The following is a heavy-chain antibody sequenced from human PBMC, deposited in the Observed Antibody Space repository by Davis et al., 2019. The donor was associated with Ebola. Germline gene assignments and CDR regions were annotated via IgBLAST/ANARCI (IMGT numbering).Heavy chain of an antibody. Sequence: PGGSLRLSCTDSVITFSSYAMTWVRQAPGKGLEWVSAISGSGGSTYYADSVKGRFTISRDNSKNTLYLQMNSLRAEDTAVYYCARDRGSSGYYYYFDYWGQGTLVTVSS. J-gene: IGHJ4*02. CDR1: VITFSSYA. CDR2: ISGSGGST. V-gene: IGHV3-23*01. D-gene: IGHD3-22*01. CDR3: ARDRGSSGYYYYFDY.